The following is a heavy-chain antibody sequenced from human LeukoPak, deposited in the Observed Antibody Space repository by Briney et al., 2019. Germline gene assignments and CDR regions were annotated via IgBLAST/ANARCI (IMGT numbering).Heavy chain of an antibody. D-gene: IGHD2-2*01. Sequence: ASVKVSCKASGYTFTSYGISWVRQAPGQGLEWMGWISTYNGNTNYAQKLQGRVTMTTDTSTSTAYMELRSPRSDDTAVYYCAREGYCSSTSCPNWFDPWGQGTLVTVSS. V-gene: IGHV1-18*01. CDR3: AREGYCSSTSCPNWFDP. CDR2: ISTYNGNT. CDR1: GYTFTSYG. J-gene: IGHJ5*02.